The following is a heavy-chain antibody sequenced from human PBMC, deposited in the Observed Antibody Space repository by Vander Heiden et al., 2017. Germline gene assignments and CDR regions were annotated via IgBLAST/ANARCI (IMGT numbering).Heavy chain of an antibody. J-gene: IGHJ4*02. V-gene: IGHV1-2*06. CDR1: GYSFIAHY. Sequence: QVLLVQSGAEVKKPGASVEVSCKASGYSFIAHYIYWVRQAPGQGLEWMGRINPNTGGTDYAQKFQGRVTITRDTSINTAYMDLRTLTSDDTAVYYCARQAHCDADCPPLMMSLDYWGQGTRVTVSS. D-gene: IGHD2-21*02. CDR2: INPNTGGT. CDR3: ARQAHCDADCPPLMMSLDY.